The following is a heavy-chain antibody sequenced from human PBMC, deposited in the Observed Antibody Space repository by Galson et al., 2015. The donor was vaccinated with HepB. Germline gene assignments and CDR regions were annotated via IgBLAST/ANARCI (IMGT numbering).Heavy chain of an antibody. D-gene: IGHD5-18*01. J-gene: IGHJ4*02. CDR2: ISGSGTSI. CDR3: SKTSGYSYGSGATTIDY. CDR1: GFSFSSCA. Sequence: SLRLSCAASGFSFSSCAMTWARQAPGKGLEWVSGISGSGTSIYYADSVKGRFTISRDNSKNTLYLQMNSLRAEDTAVYYCSKTSGYSYGSGATTIDYWGQGTLVTVSS. V-gene: IGHV3-23*01.